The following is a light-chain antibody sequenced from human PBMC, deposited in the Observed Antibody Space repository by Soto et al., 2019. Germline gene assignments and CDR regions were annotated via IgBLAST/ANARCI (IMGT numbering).Light chain of an antibody. CDR3: SSYAGSNNLGV. CDR1: ISDVGDYNY. CDR2: EVS. Sequence: QSALTQPPSASGSPGQSVTISCTGTISDVGDYNYVSWYQQHPGKAPKLMIYEVSKRPSGVPDRFSGSKSGNTASLTVSGLQAEDEADYYCSSYAGSNNLGVFGGGTKLTVL. J-gene: IGLJ2*01. V-gene: IGLV2-8*01.